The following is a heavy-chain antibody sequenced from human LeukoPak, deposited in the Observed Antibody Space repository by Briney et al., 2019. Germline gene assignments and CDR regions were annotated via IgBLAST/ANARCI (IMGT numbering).Heavy chain of an antibody. CDR1: GYTFTTYW. Sequence: GESLKISCKGSGYTFTTYWIAWVRQMPGKGLEWMGIIYPGDSDTKYSQSFQGQVTFSADKSSSIAYLQWSSLKASDSAMYYCAMTTYYYGSGTYDYWGQGTLVTVSS. CDR3: AMTTYYYGSGTYDY. J-gene: IGHJ4*02. V-gene: IGHV5-51*01. D-gene: IGHD3-10*01. CDR2: IYPGDSDT.